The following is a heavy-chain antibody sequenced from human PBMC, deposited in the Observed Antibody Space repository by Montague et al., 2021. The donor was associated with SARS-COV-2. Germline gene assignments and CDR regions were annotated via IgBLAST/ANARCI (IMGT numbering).Heavy chain of an antibody. V-gene: IGHV4-61*02. D-gene: IGHD3-22*01. J-gene: IGHJ4*02. CDR2: IYTTGST. CDR3: ARGPHQSSGYPPFFDY. Sequence: TLSLTCTVSGASVSGANHYWSWVRQPAGKELRWIGRIYTTGSTEYNPFLKSRVTISVDASKNQFSLELTSVTTADTAVYFCARGPHQSSGYPPFFDYWGQGTLVTVSS. CDR1: GASVSGANHY.